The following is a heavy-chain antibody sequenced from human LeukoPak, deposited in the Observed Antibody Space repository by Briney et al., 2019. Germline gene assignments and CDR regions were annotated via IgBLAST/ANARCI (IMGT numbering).Heavy chain of an antibody. CDR1: GLNFSLCA. Sequence: GGSLTLSCAPSGLNFSLCAMPWVRHAPGKGLEWVSTITAGTTHIYYADSVKGRFTTSRDDTKTSLYLQLSSLRTEDTAVYYCARDGSGWSRDYWGQGTLVTVSS. D-gene: IGHD6-13*01. CDR3: ARDGSGWSRDY. CDR2: ITAGTTHI. V-gene: IGHV3-21*01. J-gene: IGHJ4*02.